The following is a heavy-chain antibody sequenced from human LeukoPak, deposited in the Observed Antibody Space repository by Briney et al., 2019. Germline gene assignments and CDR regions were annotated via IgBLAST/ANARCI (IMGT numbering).Heavy chain of an antibody. CDR3: ARELQLHYYGSGSYRHGMDV. Sequence: SETLSLTCAVYGGSFSGYYWSWIRQPPGKGLEWIGEINNSGSTNYNPSLKSRVTISVDTSKNQFSLKLSSVTAADTAVYYCARELQLHYYGSGSYRHGMDVWGKGTTVTVSS. J-gene: IGHJ6*04. CDR2: INNSGST. CDR1: GGSFSGYY. V-gene: IGHV4-34*01. D-gene: IGHD3-10*01.